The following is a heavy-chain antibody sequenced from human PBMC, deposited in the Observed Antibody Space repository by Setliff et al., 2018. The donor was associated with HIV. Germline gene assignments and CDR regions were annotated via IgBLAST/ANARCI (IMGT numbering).Heavy chain of an antibody. J-gene: IGHJ6*03. CDR3: ARGPRPVDVDYYYMDV. Sequence: SETLSLTCTVSGASISRGSYYWSWIRQPAGKGLEWIGHIHTSGNTNNNPSLKSRVTISVDTSKNHFSLNLSSVTAADTAVYYCARGPRPVDVDYYYMDVWGKRTTVTVSS. CDR1: GASISRGSYY. CDR2: IHTSGNT. V-gene: IGHV4-61*09.